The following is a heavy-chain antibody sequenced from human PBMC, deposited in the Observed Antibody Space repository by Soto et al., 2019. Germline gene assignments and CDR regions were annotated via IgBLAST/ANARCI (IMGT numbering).Heavy chain of an antibody. V-gene: IGHV3-23*01. D-gene: IGHD2-15*01. CDR2: VSASGSIT. CDR1: GFTFSSYD. J-gene: IGHJ4*02. CDR3: AKGDCSGGKCYRGFDY. Sequence: GGSLRLSCAASGFTFSSYDMSWVRQAPGKGLEWVSGVSASGSITSYADSAKGRFTISRDNAKNTVFLQMSSLRAEDTAVYFCAKGDCSGGKCYRGFDYWGQGTLVTVS.